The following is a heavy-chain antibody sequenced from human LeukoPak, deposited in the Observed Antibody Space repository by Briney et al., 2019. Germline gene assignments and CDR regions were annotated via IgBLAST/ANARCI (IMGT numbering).Heavy chain of an antibody. V-gene: IGHV4-34*12. CDR1: GGSFSGYS. CDR2: IIHSGST. J-gene: IGHJ4*02. D-gene: IGHD5-24*01. CDR3: ARKRRDGYNPFDS. Sequence: SETLSLTCAVYGGSFSGYSWSWIRQSPGKGLEWIADIIHSGSTNYNSSLKSRVTISLDTSKNQFSLNLTSVTAADTALYYCARKRRDGYNPFDSWGQGTLVTVSS.